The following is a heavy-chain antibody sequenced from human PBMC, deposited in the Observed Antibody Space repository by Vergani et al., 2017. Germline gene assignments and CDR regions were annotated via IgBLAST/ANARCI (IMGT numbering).Heavy chain of an antibody. CDR1: GYSISSTYY. D-gene: IGHD2-21*02. Sequence: QVQLQESGPGLVKPSETLSLTCAVSGYSISSTYYWGWIRQPPGKGLEWIGSIYHSGSTYNNPSLKSRVTISVDTSENQFSLKLSSVTAADTAVDYCARHRGDNDRGGMDVWGQGTTVTVSS. CDR3: ARHRGDNDRGGMDV. CDR2: IYHSGST. J-gene: IGHJ6*02. V-gene: IGHV4-38-2*01.